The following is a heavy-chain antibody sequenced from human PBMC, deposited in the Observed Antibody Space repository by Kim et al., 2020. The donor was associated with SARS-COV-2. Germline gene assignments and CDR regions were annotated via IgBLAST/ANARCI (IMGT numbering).Heavy chain of an antibody. CDR2: ISGSGGST. Sequence: GGSLRLSCAASGFTFSSYAMSWVRQAPGKGLEWVSAISGSGGSTYYADSVKGRFTISRDNSKNTLYLRMNSLRAEDTAVYYCAKRRYYYDSSGYDYWGQGTLVTVSS. CDR3: AKRRYYYDSSGYDY. J-gene: IGHJ4*02. V-gene: IGHV3-23*01. CDR1: GFTFSSYA. D-gene: IGHD3-22*01.